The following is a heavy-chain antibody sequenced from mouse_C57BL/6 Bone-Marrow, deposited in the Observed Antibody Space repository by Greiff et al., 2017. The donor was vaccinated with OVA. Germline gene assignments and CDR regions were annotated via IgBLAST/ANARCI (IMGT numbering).Heavy chain of an antibody. CDR1: GYTFTSYW. Sequence: QVQLKQPGAELVKPGASVKMSCKASGYTFTSYWITWVKQRPGQGLEWIGDIYPGSGSTNYNEKFKSKATLTVDTSSSTAYMQLSSLTSEDSAVYYCARSYYGYDDWYFDVWGTGTTVTVSS. CDR3: ARSYYGYDDWYFDV. J-gene: IGHJ1*03. V-gene: IGHV1-55*01. D-gene: IGHD2-9*01. CDR2: IYPGSGST.